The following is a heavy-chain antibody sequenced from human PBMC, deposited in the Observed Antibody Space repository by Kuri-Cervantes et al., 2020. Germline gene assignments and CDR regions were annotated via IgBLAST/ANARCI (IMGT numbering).Heavy chain of an antibody. CDR1: GCTFSDYY. V-gene: IGHV3-11*01. D-gene: IGHD3-22*01. CDR2: ISSSGSTI. J-gene: IGHJ4*02. CDR3: ARSPRYDSSGYRDYFDY. Sequence: GGSLRLSCAASGCTFSDYYMSWIRQAPGKGLEWVSYISSSGSTIYYADSVKGRFTISRDNAKNSLYLQMNSLRAEDTAVYYCARSPRYDSSGYRDYFDYRGQGTLVTVSS.